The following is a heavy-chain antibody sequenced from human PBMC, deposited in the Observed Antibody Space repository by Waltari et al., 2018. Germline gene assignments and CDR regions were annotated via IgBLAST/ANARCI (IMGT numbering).Heavy chain of an antibody. CDR2: INHSGST. Sequence: QVQLQQWGAGLLKPSETLSLTCAVYGGSFSGYYWSWLRQPPGKGLEWIGEINHSGSTNYNPSLKSRVTIPVDTSKNQFSLKLSSVTAADTAVYYCARVLYAVVITKGAFDIWGQGTMVTVSS. D-gene: IGHD3-22*01. J-gene: IGHJ3*02. CDR3: ARVLYAVVITKGAFDI. V-gene: IGHV4-34*01. CDR1: GGSFSGYY.